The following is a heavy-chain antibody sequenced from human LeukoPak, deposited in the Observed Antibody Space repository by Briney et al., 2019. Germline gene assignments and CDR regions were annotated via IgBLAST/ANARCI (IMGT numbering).Heavy chain of an antibody. Sequence: ASVKVSCKASGYTFTGYYLHWVRQAPGQGLQWMGWINPNTGGTDYAQKFQGRATMTRDTSISTAYMELSRLRSDDTAVYYCARDLSARDAFDIWGQGTMVTVSS. D-gene: IGHD3-3*01. CDR1: GYTFTGYY. CDR2: INPNTGGT. V-gene: IGHV1-2*02. J-gene: IGHJ3*02. CDR3: ARDLSARDAFDI.